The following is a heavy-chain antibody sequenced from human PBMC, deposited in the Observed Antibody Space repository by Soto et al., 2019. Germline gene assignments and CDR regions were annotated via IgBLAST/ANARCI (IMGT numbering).Heavy chain of an antibody. CDR1: GFTFSGYY. J-gene: IGHJ4*02. CDR2: ISSSGTTE. CDR3: ARDRGAVVGQYFDY. V-gene: IGHV3-11*01. Sequence: QVQLVESGGGLVKPGGSLRLSCAASGFTFSGYYMSWIRQAPGKGLEWISYISSSGTTENYADSVKGRFTVSRDNAKNSLYLQVNSLRAEDAAVYYCARDRGAVVGQYFDYWGQGTLVTVSS. D-gene: IGHD6-19*01.